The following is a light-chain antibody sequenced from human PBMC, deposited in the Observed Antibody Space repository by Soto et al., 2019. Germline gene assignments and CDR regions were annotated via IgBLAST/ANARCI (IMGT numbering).Light chain of an antibody. V-gene: IGKV3-20*01. CDR3: QQYGSSLLT. Sequence: EIVLPQSPGTLSLSPGERASLSCRASQSVSSTYLAWYQQKPGQAPRLLIYATSTRATGIPDRFSGSGSGTDFTLTISRLEPEDFAVYYCQQYGSSLLTFGQGTKVEIK. CDR1: QSVSSTY. J-gene: IGKJ1*01. CDR2: ATS.